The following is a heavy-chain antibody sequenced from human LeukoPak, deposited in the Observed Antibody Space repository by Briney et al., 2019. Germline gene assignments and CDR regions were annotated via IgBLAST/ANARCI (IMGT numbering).Heavy chain of an antibody. CDR1: GFTFSSYA. CDR3: AREAQQWLVPGSSWFDP. V-gene: IGHV3-30-3*01. Sequence: GGSLRLSCAASGFTFSSYAMHWVRQAPGKGLEWVAVISYDGSNKYYADSVKGRFTISRDNSKNTLYLQMNSLRAEDTAVYYCAREAQQWLVPGSSWFDPWGRGTLVTVSS. D-gene: IGHD6-19*01. CDR2: ISYDGSNK. J-gene: IGHJ5*02.